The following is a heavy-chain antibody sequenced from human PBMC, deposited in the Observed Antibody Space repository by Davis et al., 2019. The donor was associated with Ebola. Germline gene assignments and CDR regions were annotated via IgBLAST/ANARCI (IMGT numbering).Heavy chain of an antibody. CDR1: SGSISSYY. J-gene: IGHJ4*02. Sequence: PSETLSLTCTVSSGSISSYYWSWIRQPPGKGLEWIGYIYYSGSTNYNPSLKSRVTISVDTSKNQFSLKLSSVTAADTAVYYCARLTTVDTPPVGYFDYWGQGTLVTVSS. CDR3: ARLTTVDTPPVGYFDY. V-gene: IGHV4-59*01. CDR2: IYYSGST. D-gene: IGHD4-23*01.